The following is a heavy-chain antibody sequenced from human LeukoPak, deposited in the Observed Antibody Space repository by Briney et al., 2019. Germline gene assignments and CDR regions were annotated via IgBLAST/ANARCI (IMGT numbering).Heavy chain of an antibody. J-gene: IGHJ6*02. CDR3: ARASKGYYYGMDV. CDR2: IYHSGIT. Sequence: PSETLSLTCDVSGGSISSGGYSWSWIRQPPGKGLEWIGYIYHSGITYYNPSLKSRVTITVDRSKNQFSLKLSSVTGAETAVYYCARASKGYYYGMDVWGQGTTVTVSS. D-gene: IGHD4-11*01. CDR1: GGSISSGGYS. V-gene: IGHV4-30-2*01.